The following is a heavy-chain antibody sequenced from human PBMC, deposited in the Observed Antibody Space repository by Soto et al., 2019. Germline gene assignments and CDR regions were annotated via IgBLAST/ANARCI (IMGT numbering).Heavy chain of an antibody. CDR1: GFSLTTDGVG. CDR3: AHVRLWYFDH. CDR2: IFWDDDR. J-gene: IGHJ4*02. D-gene: IGHD3-16*01. Sequence: QITLRESGPTVVTPRQTLSLTCSFSGFSLTTDGVGVAWIRHPPGKALEWLALIFWDDDRRYNPSLKTRLTSPKDTSKTHVVFSMTNVDRADIGTCHCAHVRLWYFDHWGQGAVVTVSS. V-gene: IGHV2-5*02.